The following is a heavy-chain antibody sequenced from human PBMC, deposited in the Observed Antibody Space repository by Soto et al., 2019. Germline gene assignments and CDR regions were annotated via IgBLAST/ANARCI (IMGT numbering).Heavy chain of an antibody. Sequence: QVLLVESGGGVVQPGRSLRLSCAASGFTFSNYGMHWVRQAPGKGLEWVPVILNDGSNRYHADSVKDRFTISRDNSKNMLYLQMNSLRAEDTAVYYCARDDEYSGNGMDVWGQGTTVTVS. CDR3: ARDDEYSGNGMDV. CDR2: ILNDGSNR. V-gene: IGHV3-33*01. CDR1: GFTFSNYG. J-gene: IGHJ6*02. D-gene: IGHD3-10*01.